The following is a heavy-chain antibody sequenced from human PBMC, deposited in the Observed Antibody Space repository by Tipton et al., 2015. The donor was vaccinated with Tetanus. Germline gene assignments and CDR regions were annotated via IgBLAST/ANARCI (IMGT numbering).Heavy chain of an antibody. V-gene: IGHV3-33*01. CDR3: AREADCSGGSCFSGDFDN. CDR2: SWYDGTDK. J-gene: IGHJ4*02. CDR1: GFIFSSYG. D-gene: IGHD2-15*01. Sequence: SLRLSCAASGFIFSSYGIHWVRQAPGKRLEWVAVSWYDGTDKYYADSVKGRFTISRDNSKNTLYLQMNSLRAEDTAVYYCAREADCSGGSCFSGDFDNWGQGTLVTVSS.